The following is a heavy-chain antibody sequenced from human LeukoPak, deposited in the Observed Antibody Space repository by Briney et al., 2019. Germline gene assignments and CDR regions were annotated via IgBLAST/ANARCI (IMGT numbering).Heavy chain of an antibody. V-gene: IGHV4-39*02. Sequence: PSETLSLTCTVSGGSISSSSYYWGWIRQPPGNGLEWIGSIDYSGSTYYNPSLKSRVTITVDTAKTQFALKLSSVTAADTAVYYCARDYLGAGTVGATSGHWGQGTLVTVSS. J-gene: IGHJ4*02. CDR3: ARDYLGAGTVGATSGH. CDR2: IDYSGST. D-gene: IGHD1-26*01. CDR1: GGSISSSSYY.